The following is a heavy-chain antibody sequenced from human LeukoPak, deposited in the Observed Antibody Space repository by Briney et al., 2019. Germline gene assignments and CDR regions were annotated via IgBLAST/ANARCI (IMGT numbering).Heavy chain of an antibody. V-gene: IGHV3-21*01. CDR2: ISSSSSYI. J-gene: IGHJ4*02. CDR3: ATTRRRGHGYGYPHGDY. D-gene: IGHD5-18*01. Sequence: GGSLRLSCAASGFTFSSYSMNWVRQAPGKGLEWVSSISSSSSYIYYADSVKGRFTISRDNAKNSLYLQMNSLRAEDTAVYYCATTRRRGHGYGYPHGDYWGQGTLVTVSS. CDR1: GFTFSSYS.